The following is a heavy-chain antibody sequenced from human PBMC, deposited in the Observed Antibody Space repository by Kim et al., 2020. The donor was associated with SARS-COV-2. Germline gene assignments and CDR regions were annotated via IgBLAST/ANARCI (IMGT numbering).Heavy chain of an antibody. Sequence: ASVKVSCKASGYTFTSYYMHWVRQAPGQGLEWMGIINPSGGSTSYAQKFQGRVTMTRDTSTSTVYMELSSLRSEDTAVYYCATFLADYYDSSGYLDYWGQGTLVTVSS. V-gene: IGHV1-46*01. CDR2: INPSGGST. CDR3: ATFLADYYDSSGYLDY. D-gene: IGHD3-22*01. J-gene: IGHJ4*02. CDR1: GYTFTSYY.